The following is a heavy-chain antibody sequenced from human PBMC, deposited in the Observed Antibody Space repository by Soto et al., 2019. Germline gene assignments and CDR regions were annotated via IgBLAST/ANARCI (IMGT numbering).Heavy chain of an antibody. Sequence: EVQLVESGGTLVQPGGSLRLSCAASGFTFSSYNMNWVRQAPGKGLQGIAYISCSSGTTYYADSVKGRFTISRDNAKNSLYSQMNSLRAEDTAVYYCATDPSSSSWSQHGDYWGQGTLVTVSS. CDR1: GFTFSSYN. CDR2: ISCSSGTT. V-gene: IGHV3-48*01. J-gene: IGHJ4*02. CDR3: ATDPSSSSWSQHGDY. D-gene: IGHD6-13*01.